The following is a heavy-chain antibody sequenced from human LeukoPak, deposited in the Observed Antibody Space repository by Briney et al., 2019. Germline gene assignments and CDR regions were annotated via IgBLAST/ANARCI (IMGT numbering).Heavy chain of an antibody. D-gene: IGHD2-15*01. J-gene: IGHJ6*03. CDR1: GFTFSSYA. CDR3: AKNGDRGAYCSGGSCYPYYYYYIDV. CDR2: ISGSGGST. V-gene: IGHV3-23*01. Sequence: GGSLRLSCAASGFTFSSYAMSWVRQAPGKGLEWVSAISGSGGSTYYADSVKGRFTNSRDNSKNTLYLQMNSLRAEDTAVYYCAKNGDRGAYCSGGSCYPYYYYYIDVWGKGTTVAISS.